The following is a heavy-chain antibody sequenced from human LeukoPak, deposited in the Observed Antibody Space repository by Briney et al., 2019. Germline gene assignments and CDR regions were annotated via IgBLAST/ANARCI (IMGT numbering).Heavy chain of an antibody. CDR1: GGTFSSYA. J-gene: IGHJ5*02. Sequence: SVKVSCKASGGTFSSYAISWVRQAPGQGLEWMGGIIPIFGTANYAQKFQGRVTITADESTSTAYMELSSLRSEDTAVYYCARRLAGVVPAAIWFDPWGRGTLVTVSS. D-gene: IGHD2-2*01. CDR3: ARRLAGVVPAAIWFDP. V-gene: IGHV1-69*13. CDR2: IIPIFGTA.